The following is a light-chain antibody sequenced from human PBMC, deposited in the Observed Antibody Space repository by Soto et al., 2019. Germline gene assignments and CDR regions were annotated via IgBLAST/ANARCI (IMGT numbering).Light chain of an antibody. Sequence: DLQMPQSPSTLSGSVGARVTITWRASQTISSWVAWYKQNPGKAPKLLIYAASTLQSVVPSRVSGSGSGTDVTLTISSLKPEEGATDDGQQLNSYPTTFGQGTRLEIK. CDR2: AAS. V-gene: IGKV1-5*01. J-gene: IGKJ5*01. CDR3: QQLNSYPTT. CDR1: QTISSW.